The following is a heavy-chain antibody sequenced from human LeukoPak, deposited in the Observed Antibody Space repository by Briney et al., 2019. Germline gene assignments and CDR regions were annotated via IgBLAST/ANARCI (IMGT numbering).Heavy chain of an antibody. CDR3: AKDRQLRYYDILTGVDY. D-gene: IGHD3-9*01. V-gene: IGHV3-30*18. CDR2: ISYDGSNK. J-gene: IGHJ4*02. CDR1: GFTFSSYG. Sequence: GRSLRLSCAASGFTFSSYGMHWVRQAPGKGLEWVAVISYDGSNKYYADSVKGRFTISRDNSKNTLYLQMNSLRAEDTAVYYCAKDRQLRYYDILTGVDYWGQRTLVTVSS.